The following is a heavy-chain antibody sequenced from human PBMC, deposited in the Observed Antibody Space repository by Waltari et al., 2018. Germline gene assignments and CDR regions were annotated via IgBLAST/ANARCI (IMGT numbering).Heavy chain of an antibody. D-gene: IGHD6-13*01. CDR2: IYTSGST. J-gene: IGHJ4*02. CDR1: GGSISSYY. V-gene: IGHV4-4*07. CDR3: ARQGSSYSSSWDFDY. Sequence: QVQLQESGPGLVKPSETLSLTCTVSGGSISSYYWSWIRQPAGKGLEWIGRIYTSGSTNYNPSLKSRVTMSVDTSKNQFSLKLSSVTAADTAVYYCARQGSSYSSSWDFDYWGQGTLVTVSS.